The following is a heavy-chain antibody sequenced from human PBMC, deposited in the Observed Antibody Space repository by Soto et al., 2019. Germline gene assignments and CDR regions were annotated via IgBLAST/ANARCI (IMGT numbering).Heavy chain of an antibody. CDR3: ARENQLYSSSWYYFDY. D-gene: IGHD6-13*01. CDR1: GYSFTSYW. V-gene: IGHV5-51*01. J-gene: IGHJ4*02. CDR2: IYPGDSDT. Sequence: GESLKISCKGSGYSFTSYWIGWVRQMPGKGLEWMGIIYPGDSDTRYSPSFQGRVTMTTDTSTSTAYMELRSLRSDDTAVYYCARENQLYSSSWYYFDYWGQGTLVTVSS.